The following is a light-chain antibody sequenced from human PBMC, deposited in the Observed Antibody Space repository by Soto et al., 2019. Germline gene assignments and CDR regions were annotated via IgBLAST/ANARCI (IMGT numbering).Light chain of an antibody. CDR1: SSDVGDYNY. Sequence: QSALTQPPSASGSPGQSVTISCTGTSSDVGDYNYVSWYQQHPGKAPKLMIYEVTNRPSGVSNRFSGSKSGNTASLTISGLQAEDEADYYCSSYTSGSALYVFGTGTKVTVL. CDR2: EVT. CDR3: SSYTSGSALYV. J-gene: IGLJ1*01. V-gene: IGLV2-14*01.